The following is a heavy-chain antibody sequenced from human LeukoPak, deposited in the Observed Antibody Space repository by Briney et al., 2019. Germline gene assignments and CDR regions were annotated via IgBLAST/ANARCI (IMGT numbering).Heavy chain of an antibody. CDR3: ASPGYSGYDRNYFDY. CDR1: GYSISSGYY. J-gene: IGHJ4*02. V-gene: IGHV4-38-2*02. CDR2: IYHSGST. Sequence: SETLSLTCTVSGYSISSGYYWGWIRPPPGKGLEWIGSIYHSGSTYYNPSLKSRVTISVDTSKSQFSLKLSSVTAADTAVYYCASPGYSGYDRNYFDYWGQGTLVTVSS. D-gene: IGHD5-12*01.